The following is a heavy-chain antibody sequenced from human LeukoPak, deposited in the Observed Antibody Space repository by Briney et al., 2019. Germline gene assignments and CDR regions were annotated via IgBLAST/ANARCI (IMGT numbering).Heavy chain of an antibody. V-gene: IGHV4-59*01. CDR1: GGSISSYY. D-gene: IGHD3-10*01. Sequence: SETLSLTCTVSGGSISSYYWSWIRQPPGKGLEWIGYIYYSGSTNYNPSLKSRVTISVDTSKNQFSLKLSSVTAADTAVYYCARAVYGSRSYPFDYWGQGTLVTVSS. J-gene: IGHJ4*02. CDR2: IYYSGST. CDR3: ARAVYGSRSYPFDY.